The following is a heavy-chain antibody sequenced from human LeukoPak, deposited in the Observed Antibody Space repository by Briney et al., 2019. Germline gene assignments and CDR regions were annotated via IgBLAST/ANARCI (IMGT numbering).Heavy chain of an antibody. D-gene: IGHD2-15*01. J-gene: IGHJ6*02. CDR2: ISCDGSNK. CDR3: ARDRVVVVAATVFYYYYGMDV. CDR1: GFTFSSYA. V-gene: IGHV3-30-3*01. Sequence: GRSLRLSCAASGFTFSSYAMHWVRQAPGKGLEWVAVISCDGSNKYYADSVKGRFTISRDNSKNTLYLQMNSLRAEDTAVYYCARDRVVVVAATVFYYYYGMDVWGQGTTVTVSS.